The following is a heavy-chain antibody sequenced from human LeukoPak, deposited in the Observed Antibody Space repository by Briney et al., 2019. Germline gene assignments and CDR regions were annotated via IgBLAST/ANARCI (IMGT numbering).Heavy chain of an antibody. Sequence: GGSLRLSCAASGFTFSSYAMSWVRQAPGKGLEWVSAISGSGGSTYYADSVKGRFTISRGNSKNTLYLQMNSLRAEDTAVYYCAKLLWIQLWAFDYWGQGTLVTVSS. CDR2: ISGSGGST. V-gene: IGHV3-23*01. J-gene: IGHJ4*02. D-gene: IGHD5-18*01. CDR3: AKLLWIQLWAFDY. CDR1: GFTFSSYA.